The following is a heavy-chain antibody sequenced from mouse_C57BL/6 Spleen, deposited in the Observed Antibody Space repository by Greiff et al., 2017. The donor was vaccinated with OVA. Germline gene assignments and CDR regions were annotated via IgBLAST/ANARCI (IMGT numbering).Heavy chain of an antibody. J-gene: IGHJ2*01. CDR3: ARYGGNYEGDY. CDR2: IYPGDGDT. CDR1: GYAFSSSW. V-gene: IGHV1-82*01. Sequence: VQLQQSGPELVKPGASVKISCKASGYAFSSSWMNWVKQRPGKGLEWIGRIYPGDGDTNYNGKFKGKATLTADKSSSTAYMQLSSLTSEDSAVYFCARYGGNYEGDYWGQGTTLTVSS. D-gene: IGHD1-1*02.